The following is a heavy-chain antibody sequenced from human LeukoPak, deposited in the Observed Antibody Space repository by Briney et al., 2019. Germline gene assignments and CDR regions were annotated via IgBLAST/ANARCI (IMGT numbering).Heavy chain of an antibody. CDR1: GGTFSSYA. V-gene: IGHV1-69*06. CDR2: IIPIFGTA. Sequence: ASVTVSCKASGGTFSSYAISWVRQAPGQGLEWMGGIIPIFGTANYAQKFQGRVTITADKSTSTAYMELSRLRSEDTAVYYCARLYVTSSSWYGYYYYYMDVWGKGTTVTVSS. D-gene: IGHD6-13*01. J-gene: IGHJ6*03. CDR3: ARLYVTSSSWYGYYYYYMDV.